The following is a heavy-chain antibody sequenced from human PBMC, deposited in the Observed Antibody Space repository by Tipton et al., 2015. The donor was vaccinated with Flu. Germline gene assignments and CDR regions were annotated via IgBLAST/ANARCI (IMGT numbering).Heavy chain of an antibody. CDR3: ARVTYYYDSSGYRAVYYFDY. CDR2: INSDGSST. D-gene: IGHD3-22*01. J-gene: IGHJ4*02. V-gene: IGHV3-74*01. CDR1: GFTFSSYW. Sequence: SLRLSCVASGFTFSSYWMHWVRQAPGKGLVWVSRINSDGSSTSYADSVKGRFTISRDNAKNTLYLQMNSLRAEDTAVYYCARVTYYYDSSGYRAVYYFDYWGQGTLVTVSS.